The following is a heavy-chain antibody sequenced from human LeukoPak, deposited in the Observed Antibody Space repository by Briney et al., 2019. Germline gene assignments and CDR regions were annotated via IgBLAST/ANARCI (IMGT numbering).Heavy chain of an antibody. V-gene: IGHV3-23*01. CDR1: GFTFSGYA. D-gene: IGHD3-10*01. Sequence: PGGSLRLSCAAPGFTFSGYAMSWVRQAPGEGPEWVSGITSSGGTTYYADSVKGRLTISRDNSKSTLYLEMNSLKAEDTAAYYCATYGSGSNYRRAFDYWGQGTLVTVSS. J-gene: IGHJ4*02. CDR2: ITSSGGTT. CDR3: ATYGSGSNYRRAFDY.